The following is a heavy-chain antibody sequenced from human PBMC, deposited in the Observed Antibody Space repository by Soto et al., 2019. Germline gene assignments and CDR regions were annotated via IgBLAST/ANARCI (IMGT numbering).Heavy chain of an antibody. Sequence: QVQLVESGGGLVKPGGSLRLSCAASGFTFSDYYMSWIRQAPGKGLEWVSYISSSGSTIYYADSVKGRFTISRDNAKNSLYLQMNSLRAEDTAVYYCARDVESVGGLAADNYYYYYYMDVWGKGTTVTVSS. V-gene: IGHV3-11*01. D-gene: IGHD6-13*01. CDR1: GFTFSDYY. CDR3: ARDVESVGGLAADNYYYYYYMDV. CDR2: ISSSGSTI. J-gene: IGHJ6*03.